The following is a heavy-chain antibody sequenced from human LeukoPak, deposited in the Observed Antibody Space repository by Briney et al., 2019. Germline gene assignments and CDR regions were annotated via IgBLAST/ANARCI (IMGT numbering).Heavy chain of an antibody. J-gene: IGHJ6*02. Sequence: GGSLRLSCAASGFTFSSYSMNWVHQAPGKGLEWVSYISSSSSTIYYADSVKGRFTISRDNAKNSLYLQMNSLRDEDTAVYYCARDLKSYDFWSAYGMDVWGQGTTVTVSS. CDR1: GFTFSSYS. CDR2: ISSSSSTI. D-gene: IGHD3-3*01. V-gene: IGHV3-48*02. CDR3: ARDLKSYDFWSAYGMDV.